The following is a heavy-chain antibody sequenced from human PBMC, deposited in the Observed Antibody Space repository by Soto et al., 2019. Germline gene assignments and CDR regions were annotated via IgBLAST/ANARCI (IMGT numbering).Heavy chain of an antibody. V-gene: IGHV1-2*02. Sequence: QVQLVQSGAEVKKPGASVKVSCKASGYTFTGYYMHWVRQAHGQGLEWMGWINPNSGGTNYAQKFQGRVTMTRDTSISTDNLELSRLRSDDTAVYYCARGGGSVWYAGGDFDLWGSGTLVTVSS. CDR1: GYTFTGYY. CDR2: INPNSGGT. J-gene: IGHJ2*01. D-gene: IGHD6-19*01. CDR3: ARGGGSVWYAGGDFDL.